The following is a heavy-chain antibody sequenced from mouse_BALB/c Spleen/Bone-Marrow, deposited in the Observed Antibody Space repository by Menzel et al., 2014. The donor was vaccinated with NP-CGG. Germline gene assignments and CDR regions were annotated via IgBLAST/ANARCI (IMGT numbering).Heavy chain of an antibody. D-gene: IGHD2-4*01. Sequence: QVQLKESGPGLVASSQILFITCTVSGLSLTSYGVHWVRQPPGKGLEWLGVIWAGGSTNYNSALMYRLSITKDNSKSQVFLKMNSLQTDDTAMYYCARSTMITEGFAYWGQGTLVTVSA. CDR1: GLSLTSYG. CDR2: IWAGGST. CDR3: ARSTMITEGFAY. V-gene: IGHV2-9*02. J-gene: IGHJ3*01.